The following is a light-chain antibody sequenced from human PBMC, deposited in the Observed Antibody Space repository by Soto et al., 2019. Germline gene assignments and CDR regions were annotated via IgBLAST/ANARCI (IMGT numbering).Light chain of an antibody. CDR3: SSYTSSNSLV. CDR2: GVT. CDR1: TSDVGTYNF. J-gene: IGLJ1*01. V-gene: IGLV2-14*01. Sequence: QSVLAQPASVSGSPGQSITISCTGSTSDVGTYNFVSWYQQHPGKPPKLLIFGVTNRPSGVSDRFSGSKSGDTASLTISGLQAEDDADYYCSSYTSSNSLVFGTGTKVTVL.